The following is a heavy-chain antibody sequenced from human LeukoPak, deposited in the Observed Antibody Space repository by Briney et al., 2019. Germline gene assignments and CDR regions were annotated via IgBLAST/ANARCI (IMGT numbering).Heavy chain of an antibody. V-gene: IGHV1-46*01. Sequence: ASVKVSCKASGYTFTSYYMHWVRQAPGQGLEWMGIINPSGGSTSYAHKFQGRVTITRNPSITTAYMELSSLRSEDTAVYYCARRNFDWFDPWGQGTLVTVSS. CDR1: GYTFTSYY. J-gene: IGHJ5*02. CDR3: ARRNFDWFDP. CDR2: INPSGGST.